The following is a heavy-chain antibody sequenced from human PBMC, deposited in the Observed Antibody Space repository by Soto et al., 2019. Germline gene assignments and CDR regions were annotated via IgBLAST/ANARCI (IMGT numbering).Heavy chain of an antibody. CDR2: IYYSAST. J-gene: IGHJ4*02. Sequence: QLQLQESGPGLVKPSKTLSLTCTVSGGSISSSNYYWGWIRQPPGKWLEWIGYIYYSASTYQNPALKRRVTISVYTSKTQFSLKLSSVTAADTAVYQCATLGVVAATASEYWGQGTLVNVSS. D-gene: IGHD2-15*01. V-gene: IGHV4-39*01. CDR1: GGSISSSNYY. CDR3: ATLGVVAATASEY.